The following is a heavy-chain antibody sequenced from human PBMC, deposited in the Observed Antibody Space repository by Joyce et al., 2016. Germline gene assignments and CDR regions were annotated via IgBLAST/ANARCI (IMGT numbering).Heavy chain of an antibody. Sequence: QITLKESGPTLVKPTQTLTLTCNFTGFSLDTRGVSVGWVRQPPGKALEWLALISWDNDKRYSPSLQSRITIAKDTSKNQVVLTMTNLDPVDTATYCCAHSRYASGSYPDYSFYDYMDVWGKGTTVTVSS. CDR3: AHSRYASGSYPDYSFYDYMDV. J-gene: IGHJ6*03. CDR2: ISWDNDK. D-gene: IGHD3-10*01. CDR1: GFSLDTRGVS. V-gene: IGHV2-5*02.